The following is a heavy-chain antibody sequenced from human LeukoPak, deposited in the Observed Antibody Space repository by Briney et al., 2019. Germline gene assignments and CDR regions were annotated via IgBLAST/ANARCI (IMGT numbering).Heavy chain of an antibody. CDR1: GHTFTSYG. CDR3: ARVDMLTGYYFFDY. V-gene: IGHV1-18*01. D-gene: IGHD3-9*01. CDR2: ISAYNGNT. J-gene: IGHJ4*02. Sequence: GASVKVSCKASGHTFTSYGISWVRQAPGQGLEWMGWISAYNGNTNYAQKLQGRVTMTTDTPSSTAYMEVRSLRSDDTAVYYCARVDMLTGYYFFDYWGQGTLVTVSS.